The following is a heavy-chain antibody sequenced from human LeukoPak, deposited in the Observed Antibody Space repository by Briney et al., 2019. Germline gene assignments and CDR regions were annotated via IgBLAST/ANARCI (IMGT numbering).Heavy chain of an antibody. V-gene: IGHV1-69*04. Sequence: ASAKVSCKASGGTFSSYAISWVRQAPGQGLEWMGRIIPILGIANYAQKFQGRVTITADKSTSTAYMELSSLRSEDTAVYYCARDRITMVRGVLNWFDPWGQGTLVTVSS. CDR1: GGTFSSYA. CDR3: ARDRITMVRGVLNWFDP. D-gene: IGHD3-10*01. J-gene: IGHJ5*02. CDR2: IIPILGIA.